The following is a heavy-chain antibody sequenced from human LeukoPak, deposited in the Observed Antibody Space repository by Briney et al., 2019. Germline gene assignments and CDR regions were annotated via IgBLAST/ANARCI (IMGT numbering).Heavy chain of an antibody. Sequence: GGSLRLSCAASGFTFSNYAMSWVRQAPGKGLEWVSSISSSGGSTFYADSVKGRFTISRDKSKNTLHLQMNSLKAEDTAVYYCAKPTSRLAAAGFDCWGQGTLVTVSS. CDR3: AKPTSRLAAAGFDC. D-gene: IGHD6-13*01. V-gene: IGHV3-23*01. J-gene: IGHJ4*02. CDR1: GFTFSNYA. CDR2: ISSSGGST.